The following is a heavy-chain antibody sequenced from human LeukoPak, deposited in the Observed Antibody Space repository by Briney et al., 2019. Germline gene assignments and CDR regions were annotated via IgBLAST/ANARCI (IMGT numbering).Heavy chain of an antibody. Sequence: PGGSLRLSCAASGFTFSTYAMSWVRQAPGKGLEWVSSISGDGDNTYYADSVKGRFTIFRDNSKNTLSLQMSSLRAEDTAAYYCAKARASSGRHFDYWVQGTLVTVSS. CDR2: ISGDGDNT. CDR1: GFTFSTYA. CDR3: AKARASSGRHFDY. V-gene: IGHV3-23*01. D-gene: IGHD6-19*01. J-gene: IGHJ4*02.